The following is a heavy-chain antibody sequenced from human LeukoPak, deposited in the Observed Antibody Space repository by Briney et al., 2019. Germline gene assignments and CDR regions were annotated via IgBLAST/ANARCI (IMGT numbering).Heavy chain of an antibody. CDR1: GGTFSSYA. CDR3: ARGFSIDWGYYYMDV. V-gene: IGHV1-69*13. D-gene: IGHD7-27*01. Sequence: ASVKVSCKASGGTFSSYAISWVRQAPGQGLEWMGGIIPIFGTANYAQKFQGRVTITADESTSTAYMELSSLRSEDTAVYYCARGFSIDWGYYYMDVWGKGTTVTVSS. J-gene: IGHJ6*03. CDR2: IIPIFGTA.